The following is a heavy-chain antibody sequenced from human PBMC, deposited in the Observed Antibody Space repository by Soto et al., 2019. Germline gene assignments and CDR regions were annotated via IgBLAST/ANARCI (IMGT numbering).Heavy chain of an antibody. V-gene: IGHV3-33*01. Sequence: PGWSLRLSSASSGFTFSSYGMHWVRKAPGKGLEWVAVIWYDGSNKYYTDSVKGRFTISRDNSKNTLYLQMNSLRAEDTAVYYCARDLGDRFFWSGYYIFYYYGMDVWGQGTTVPVSS. CDR1: GFTFSSYG. CDR2: IWYDGSNK. J-gene: IGHJ6*02. CDR3: ARDLGDRFFWSGYYIFYYYGMDV. D-gene: IGHD3-3*01.